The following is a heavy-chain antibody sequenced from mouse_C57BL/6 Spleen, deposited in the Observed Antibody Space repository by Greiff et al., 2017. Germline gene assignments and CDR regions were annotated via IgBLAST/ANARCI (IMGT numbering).Heavy chain of an antibody. Sequence: QVQLQQSGAELVRPGASVKLSCKASGYTFTDYYINWVKQRPGQGLEWIARIYPGSGNTYYNEKFKGKATLTAEQSSSTAYMQLSSLTSEDSAVYFCARGIYYGYYYAMDYWGQGTSVTVSS. CDR1: GYTFTDYY. V-gene: IGHV1-76*01. J-gene: IGHJ4*01. CDR2: IYPGSGNT. CDR3: ARGIYYGYYYAMDY. D-gene: IGHD2-2*01.